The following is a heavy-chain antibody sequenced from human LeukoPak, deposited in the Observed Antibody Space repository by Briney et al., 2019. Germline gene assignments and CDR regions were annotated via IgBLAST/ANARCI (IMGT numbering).Heavy chain of an antibody. CDR2: ISGSGGST. Sequence: PGGSLRLSCAASGFTFSSYGMNWVRQAPGKGLEWVSAISGSGGSTYYADSVEGRFTISRDNSKNTLYLQMNSLRAEDTAVYYCAKDPNQYRNFDCWGQGTLVTVSS. CDR3: AKDPNQYRNFDC. CDR1: GFTFSSYG. J-gene: IGHJ4*02. D-gene: IGHD1-14*01. V-gene: IGHV3-23*01.